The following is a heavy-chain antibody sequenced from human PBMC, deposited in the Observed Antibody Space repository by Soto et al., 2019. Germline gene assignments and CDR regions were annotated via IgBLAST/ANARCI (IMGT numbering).Heavy chain of an antibody. CDR1: GGSISSSSYY. V-gene: IGHV4-39*01. CDR3: ARQFRKTIDY. CDR2: IYYSGST. J-gene: IGHJ4*02. Sequence: PSETLSLTCTVSGGSISSSSYYWGWIRQPPGKGLEWIGSIYYSGSTYYNPSLKSRVTISVDTSKNQFSLKLSSVTAADTAVYYCARQFRKTIDYWGQGTLVTVSS.